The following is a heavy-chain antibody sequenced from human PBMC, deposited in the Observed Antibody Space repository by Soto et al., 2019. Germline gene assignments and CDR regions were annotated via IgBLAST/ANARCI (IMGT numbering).Heavy chain of an antibody. J-gene: IGHJ4*02. Sequence: GGSLRLSCAASGFTFSIHAMHWVRQAPGKGLEWVSVFIGSGGDRHYADSVKGRFTISRDDSKNTLYLQMNGLRAEDTAVYYWAKEGMRRISDIDCWGQGALVSVSS. CDR3: AKEGMRRISDIDC. D-gene: IGHD2-21*01. V-gene: IGHV3-23*01. CDR2: FIGSGGDR. CDR1: GFTFSIHA.